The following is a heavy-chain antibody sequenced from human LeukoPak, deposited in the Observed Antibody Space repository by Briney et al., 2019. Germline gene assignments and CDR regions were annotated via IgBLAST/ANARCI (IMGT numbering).Heavy chain of an antibody. Sequence: ASVEVSCKASGYTFTSYAMHWVRQAPGQRLEWMGWINAGNGNTKYSQKFQGRVTITRDTSASTAYMELSSLRSEDTAVYYCARRGLHNWFDPWGQGTLVTVSS. CDR3: ARRGLHNWFDP. V-gene: IGHV1-3*01. CDR2: INAGNGNT. CDR1: GYTFTSYA. J-gene: IGHJ5*02.